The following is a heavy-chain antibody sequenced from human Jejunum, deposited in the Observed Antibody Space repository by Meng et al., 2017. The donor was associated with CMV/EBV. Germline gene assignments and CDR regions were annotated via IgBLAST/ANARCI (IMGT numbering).Heavy chain of an antibody. J-gene: IGHJ4*02. CDR2: ISGGGITK. V-gene: IGHV3-23*01. CDR1: DFTFSDHD. CDR3: AKNYDFPD. D-gene: IGHD3-3*01. Sequence: ELELFVAGGGLGLPGWARKRFFETFDFTFSDHDMSGDRQSPEKGIEWVSSISGGGITKEYADSVKGRFTISRDNSNNALYLHMKSLRAEDTAVYYCAKNYDFPDWGQGTLVTVSS.